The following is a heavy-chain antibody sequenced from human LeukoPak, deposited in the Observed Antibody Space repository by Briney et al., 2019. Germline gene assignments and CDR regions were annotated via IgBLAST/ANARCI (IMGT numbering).Heavy chain of an antibody. D-gene: IGHD6-19*01. CDR1: GYSFTSYW. J-gene: IGHJ4*02. Sequence: PGESLKISCKGSGYSFTSYWIARVRQMPGKGLEWMGIIYPDDSDTRYSPSFQGQVTITADKSISTAYLQWSSLKASDNAMYYCARQRRSSGWPNDYWGQGTLVTVSS. CDR3: ARQRRSSGWPNDY. V-gene: IGHV5-51*01. CDR2: IYPDDSDT.